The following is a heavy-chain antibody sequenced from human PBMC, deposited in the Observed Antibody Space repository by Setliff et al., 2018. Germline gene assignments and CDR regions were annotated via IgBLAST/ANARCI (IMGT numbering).Heavy chain of an antibody. CDR3: VRDRTAYSYGLDV. CDR2: IYYSGST. Sequence: SETLSLTCTVSGDSISSYYWSWIRQPPGKGLEWIGYIYYSGSTNYNPSLKSRVTMSVATFENHFSLKLNSLTAADTAVYYCVRDRTAYSYGLDVWAQGTTVTVS. J-gene: IGHJ6*02. D-gene: IGHD5-18*01. CDR1: GDSISSYY. V-gene: IGHV4-59*01.